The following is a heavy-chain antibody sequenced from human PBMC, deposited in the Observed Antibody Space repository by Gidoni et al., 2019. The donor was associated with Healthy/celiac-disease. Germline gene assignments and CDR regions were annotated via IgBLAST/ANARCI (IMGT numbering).Heavy chain of an antibody. Sequence: QLQLQESGPGLVKPSETLSLTCTVSGGSISSSSYYWGWNRQPPGKGLEWIGSIYYSGSTYYNPSLKSRVTISVDTSKNQFSLKLSSVTAADTAVYYCARNRHDTIFGVVIIGGMDVWGQGTTVTVSS. CDR3: ARNRHDTIFGVVIIGGMDV. CDR1: GGSISSSSYY. J-gene: IGHJ6*02. V-gene: IGHV4-39*01. CDR2: IYYSGST. D-gene: IGHD3-3*01.